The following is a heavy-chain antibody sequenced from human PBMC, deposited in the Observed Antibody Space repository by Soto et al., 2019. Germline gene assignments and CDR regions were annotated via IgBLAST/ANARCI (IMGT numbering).Heavy chain of an antibody. J-gene: IGHJ3*02. CDR2: IYYSGSA. CDR1: GGSISSSSYY. D-gene: IGHD1-7*01. Sequence: SETLSLTCTVSGGSISSSSYYWGWIRQPPGKGLEWIGSIYYSGSAYYNPSLKSRVTISVDTSKNLFSLKLSSVTAADTAVYYCASRYNWNYGAFDIWGQGTMVTVSS. CDR3: ASRYNWNYGAFDI. V-gene: IGHV4-39*01.